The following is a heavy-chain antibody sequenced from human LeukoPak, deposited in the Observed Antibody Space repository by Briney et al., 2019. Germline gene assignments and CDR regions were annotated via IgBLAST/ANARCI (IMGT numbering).Heavy chain of an antibody. D-gene: IGHD6-13*01. CDR3: ARGVYIAAAQYGY. Sequence: SETLSLTCTVSGGSISSYYWSWLRQPPGKELEGIEYIYYSGTTNSNPSLKSRVTISVDTSKNQFSLKLSSVTAADTAVYYCARGVYIAAAQYGYWGQGTLVTVSS. CDR1: GGSISSYY. V-gene: IGHV4-59*01. CDR2: IYYSGTT. J-gene: IGHJ4*02.